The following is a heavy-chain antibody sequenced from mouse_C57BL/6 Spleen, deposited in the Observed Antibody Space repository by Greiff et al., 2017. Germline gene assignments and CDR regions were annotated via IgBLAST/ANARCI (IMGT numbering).Heavy chain of an antibody. CDR1: GYSITSGYY. CDR3: ARDLADYYGSSYWYFDV. CDR2: ISYDGSN. V-gene: IGHV3-6*01. D-gene: IGHD1-1*01. J-gene: IGHJ1*03. Sequence: ESGPGLVKPSQSLSLTCSVTGYSITSGYYWNWIRQFPGNKLEWMGYISYDGSNNYNPSLKNRISITRDTSKNQFFLKLNSVTTEDTATYYCARDLADYYGSSYWYFDVWGTGTTVTVSS.